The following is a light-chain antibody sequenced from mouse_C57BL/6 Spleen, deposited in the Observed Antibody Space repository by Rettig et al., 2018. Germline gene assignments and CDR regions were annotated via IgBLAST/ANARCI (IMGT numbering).Light chain of an antibody. Sequence: QIVLTQSPAIMSASPGEKVTMTCSASSSVSYMYWYQQKPGSSPRLLIYDTSNLASGVPVRFSGSGSGTSYSLTNSRMEAEDAATYYCQQWSSYPYMYTFGGGTKLEIK. V-gene: IGKV4-55*01. J-gene: IGKJ2*01. CDR3: QQWSSYPYMYT. CDR2: DTS. CDR1: SSVSY.